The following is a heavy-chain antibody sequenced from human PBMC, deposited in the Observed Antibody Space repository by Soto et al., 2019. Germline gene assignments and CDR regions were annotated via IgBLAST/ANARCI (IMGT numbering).Heavy chain of an antibody. CDR2: ISYDGSNK. CDR3: ARDGSWELLLDYYYGMDV. CDR1: GFTFSSYA. D-gene: IGHD1-26*01. V-gene: IGHV3-30-3*01. J-gene: IGHJ6*02. Sequence: GGSLRLSCAASGFTFSSYAMHWVRQAPGKGLEWVAVISYDGSNKYYADSVKGRFTISRDNSKNTLYLQMNSLRAEDTAVYYCARDGSWELLLDYYYGMDVWGQGTTVTVSS.